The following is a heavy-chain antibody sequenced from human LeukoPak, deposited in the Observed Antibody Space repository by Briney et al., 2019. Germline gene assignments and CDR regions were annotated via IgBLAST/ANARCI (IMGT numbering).Heavy chain of an antibody. J-gene: IGHJ6*02. CDR3: AKDGSGSPYYYGMDV. V-gene: IGHV3-23*01. Sequence: GGSLRLSCAASGFTFSSYAMSWVRQAPGKGLEWVSAISGSGGSTYYADSVKGRFTISRDNSKNTLNLQMNSLRAEDTAVYYCAKDGSGSPYYYGMDVWGQGTTVTLSS. CDR1: GFTFSSYA. D-gene: IGHD3-10*01. CDR2: ISGSGGST.